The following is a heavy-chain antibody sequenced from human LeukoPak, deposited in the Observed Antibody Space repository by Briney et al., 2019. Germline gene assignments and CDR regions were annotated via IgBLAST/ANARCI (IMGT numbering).Heavy chain of an antibody. CDR2: FYHSGST. V-gene: IGHV4-38-2*02. CDR3: ARVVQSTDSSGFYLPEYFQH. Sequence: PSETLSLTCTVSGYSISSGYHWGWIRQPPGKGLDWIGSFYHSGSTYYNPSLKSRVTISVDTSKNQFSLKLRSVTAADTAVYYCARVVQSTDSSGFYLPEYFQHWGQGTLVTVSS. CDR1: GYSISSGYH. D-gene: IGHD3-22*01. J-gene: IGHJ1*01.